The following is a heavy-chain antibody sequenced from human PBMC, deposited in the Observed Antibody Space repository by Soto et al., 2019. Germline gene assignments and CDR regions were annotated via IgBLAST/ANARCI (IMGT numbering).Heavy chain of an antibody. J-gene: IGHJ5*02. CDR2: ISAYNGNT. CDR3: ATDYVFWSGSLTWFDP. D-gene: IGHD3-3*01. Sequence: ASVKVSCKASGYTFTSYGISWVRQAPGQGLEWMGWISAYNGNTNYAQKLQGRVTMTTDTSTSTAYMELRSLRSDDTAVYYCATDYVFWSGSLTWFDPWGQGTLVTVSS. V-gene: IGHV1-18*01. CDR1: GYTFTSYG.